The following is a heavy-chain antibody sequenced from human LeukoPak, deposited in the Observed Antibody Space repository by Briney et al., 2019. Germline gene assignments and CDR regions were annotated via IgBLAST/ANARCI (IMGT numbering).Heavy chain of an antibody. Sequence: GGSLRLSCAASGFTFSSYAMSWVRQAPGKGLEWVSAISGSGGSTYYADSVKGRFTISRDNSKNTLYLQMSSLRAEDTAVYYCATSHYDSSGYRGIDAFDIWGQGTMVTVSS. CDR1: GFTFSSYA. CDR2: ISGSGGST. D-gene: IGHD3-22*01. J-gene: IGHJ3*02. V-gene: IGHV3-23*01. CDR3: ATSHYDSSGYRGIDAFDI.